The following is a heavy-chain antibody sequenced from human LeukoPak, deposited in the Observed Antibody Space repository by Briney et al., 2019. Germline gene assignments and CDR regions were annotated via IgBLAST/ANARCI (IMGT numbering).Heavy chain of an antibody. J-gene: IGHJ4*02. D-gene: IGHD3-10*01. CDR3: ARDAISRGIIDY. V-gene: IGHV1-2*02. CDR1: GYTFTGYY. CDR2: INPNSGGT. Sequence: ASVKVSCKASGYTFTGYYMHWVRRAPGQGLEWMGWINPNSGGTNYAQKFQGRVTMTRDTSISTAYMELSRLRSDDTAVYYCARDAISRGIIDYWGQGTLVTVSS.